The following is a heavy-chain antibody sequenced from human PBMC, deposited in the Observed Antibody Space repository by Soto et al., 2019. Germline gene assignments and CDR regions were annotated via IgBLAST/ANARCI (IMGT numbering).Heavy chain of an antibody. CDR2: IYYSGST. CDR3: ARQSSYSNYQKDYYYYYYMDV. J-gene: IGHJ6*03. V-gene: IGHV4-39*01. Sequence: PSETLSLTCTVSGGSISSSSYYWGWIRQPPGKGLEWIGSIYYSGSTYYNPSLKSRVTISVDTSKNQFSLKLSSVTAADTAVYYCARQSSYSNYQKDYYYYYYMDVWGKGTTVTVSS. D-gene: IGHD4-4*01. CDR1: GGSISSSSYY.